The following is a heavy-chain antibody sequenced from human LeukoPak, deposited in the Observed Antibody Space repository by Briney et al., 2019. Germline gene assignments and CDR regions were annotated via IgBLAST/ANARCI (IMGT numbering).Heavy chain of an antibody. D-gene: IGHD4-23*01. V-gene: IGHV3-7*01. Sequence: GGSLRLSCAASGFTFKNYWRSGVGQAPGKGLEWVANIKQDGSETYYADSVKGRFTISRDNAKNSLYLQMNSLRDEDTAVYYCARYDYGGNFDYWGQGTLVTVSS. CDR1: GFTFKNYW. CDR2: IKQDGSET. CDR3: ARYDYGGNFDY. J-gene: IGHJ4*02.